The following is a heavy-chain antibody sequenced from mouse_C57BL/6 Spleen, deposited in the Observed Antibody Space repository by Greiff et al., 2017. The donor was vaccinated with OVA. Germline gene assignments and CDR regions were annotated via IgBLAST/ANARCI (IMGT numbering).Heavy chain of an antibody. D-gene: IGHD3-2*02. CDR1: GFSFTCYG. CDR3: ARHSSGYDYAMDY. CDR2: IWSGGST. V-gene: IGHV2-2*01. J-gene: IGHJ4*01. Sequence: QVQLQQSGPGLVQPSQCLSISCTVSGFSFTCYGVHWVRQSPGKGLEWLGVIWSGGSTDYNAAYIYSLSISKDKSKSQVFFKLNRLQADDTAIDYDARHSSGYDYAMDYWGQGTSVTVSS.